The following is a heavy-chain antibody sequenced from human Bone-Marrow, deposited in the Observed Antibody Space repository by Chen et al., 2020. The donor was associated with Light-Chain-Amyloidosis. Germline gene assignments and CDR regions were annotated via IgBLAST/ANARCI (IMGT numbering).Heavy chain of an antibody. Sequence: QVQLVQSGAEVKKPGASVKASCNAYGYTFTNYALHWVRQAHGQRLEWMGWSNAGNGNTKYSKKFQGRVTITRDTAASIAYMELSSLRSEDTAVYYCARDRFYGSGSYYIFDYWGQGTLVTVSS. J-gene: IGHJ4*02. V-gene: IGHV1-3*01. CDR1: GYTFTNYA. CDR3: ARDRFYGSGSYYIFDY. CDR2: SNAGNGNT. D-gene: IGHD3-10*01.